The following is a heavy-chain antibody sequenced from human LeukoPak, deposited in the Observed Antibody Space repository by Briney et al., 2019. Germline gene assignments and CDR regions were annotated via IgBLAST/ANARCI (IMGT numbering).Heavy chain of an antibody. Sequence: GGSLRLSCAASGFTFSSYAMSWVRQAPGKGLEWASGISGSGDSTYYADSVKGRFTISRDNSKNTLYLQMNSLRAEDTAVYYCAKDRLTNLNVGNLGYCSGGSCCSGFFDYWGQGTLVTVSS. CDR1: GFTFSSYA. CDR3: AKDRLTNLNVGNLGYCSGGSCCSGFFDY. D-gene: IGHD2-15*01. V-gene: IGHV3-23*01. J-gene: IGHJ4*02. CDR2: ISGSGDST.